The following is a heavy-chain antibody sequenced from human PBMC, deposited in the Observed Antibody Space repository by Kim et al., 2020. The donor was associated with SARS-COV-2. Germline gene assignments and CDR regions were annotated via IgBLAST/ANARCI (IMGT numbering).Heavy chain of an antibody. V-gene: IGHV1-3*01. CDR3: ARDLLHSGYDY. J-gene: IGHJ4*02. CDR1: VYTFTNYA. D-gene: IGHD5-12*01. Sequence: SVKVSCKASVYTFTNYAIQWVRQAPGQGLEWMGWINAGNGNIKYSQKFQGRATLTWDTSSGTPYMELSALTSEYTAVYYCARDLLHSGYDYWGKGTLVTVSS. CDR2: INAGNGNI.